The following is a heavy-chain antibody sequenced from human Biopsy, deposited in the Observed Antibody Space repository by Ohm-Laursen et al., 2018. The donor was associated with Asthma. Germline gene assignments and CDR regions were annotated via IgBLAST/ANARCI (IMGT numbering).Heavy chain of an antibody. CDR3: AAGRTSLQGESLI. Sequence: SVKVSCNASGVALSGYTFEWVRQARGLGLGGIAWIVFASGATNYAQNFQDRLTVTRDMSAGSVSMELRGLSSTDTAVYYCAAGRTSLQGESLIWGQGTLVSVSS. CDR2: IVFASGAT. D-gene: IGHD2/OR15-2a*01. CDR1: GVALSGYT. V-gene: IGHV1-58*01. J-gene: IGHJ4*01.